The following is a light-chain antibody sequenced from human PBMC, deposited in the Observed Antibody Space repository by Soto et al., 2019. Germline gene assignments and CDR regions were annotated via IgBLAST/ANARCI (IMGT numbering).Light chain of an antibody. CDR1: SSDVGGYKY. J-gene: IGLJ1*01. V-gene: IGLV2-14*03. CDR3: SLYTSSSSYV. CDR2: DVS. Sequence: QSALTQPASVSGSPGQSITISCTGTSSDVGGYKYVSWYQQHPGKAPKLMIYDVSNRPSGVSNRFSGSKSGNTASLTISGLQSEDEADYYCSLYTSSSSYVFGSGTKLTVL.